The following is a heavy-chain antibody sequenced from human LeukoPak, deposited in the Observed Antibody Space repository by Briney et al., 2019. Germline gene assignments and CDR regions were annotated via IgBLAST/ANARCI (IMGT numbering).Heavy chain of an antibody. Sequence: KPSETLSLTCTVSGGSISSSSYYWGWIRQPPGKGLEWIGSIYYSGSTYYNPSLKSRVTISVDTSKNQFSLKLSSVTAADTAVYYCARDRVVVPAAYPMFDYWGQGTLVTVSS. V-gene: IGHV4-39*07. CDR3: ARDRVVVPAAYPMFDY. J-gene: IGHJ4*02. D-gene: IGHD2-2*01. CDR2: IYYSGST. CDR1: GGSISSSSYY.